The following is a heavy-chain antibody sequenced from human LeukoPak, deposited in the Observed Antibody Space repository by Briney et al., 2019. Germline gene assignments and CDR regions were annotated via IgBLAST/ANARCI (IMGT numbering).Heavy chain of an antibody. J-gene: IGHJ5*02. V-gene: IGHV3-30*18. CDR2: ISYDGSNK. D-gene: IGHD2-2*01. Sequence: GGSLRLSCAASGFTFSSYGMHWVRQAPGKGLEWVAVISYDGSNKYYADSVKGRFTISRDNSKNTLYLQMNSLRAEDTAVYYCAKSPYCGSTSCLLRDWFDPWGQGTLVTVSS. CDR3: AKSPYCGSTSCLLRDWFDP. CDR1: GFTFSSYG.